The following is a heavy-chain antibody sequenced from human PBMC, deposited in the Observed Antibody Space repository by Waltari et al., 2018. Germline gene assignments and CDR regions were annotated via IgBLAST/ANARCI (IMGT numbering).Heavy chain of an antibody. D-gene: IGHD3-3*01. V-gene: IGHV1-18*01. CDR3: ARDGVTLFGVVIAEGNYFDY. Sequence: QVQMVQSGAEVKKPGASVRVSCKAYGYTFTSFGINWGRQAPGQGLEWMGWISGYRGDAKFAQKVQGRLTMTTDASTSTAYMELRSLESDDTGVYYCARDGVTLFGVVIAEGNYFDYWGQGTLLTVSS. CDR2: ISGYRGDA. CDR1: GYTFTSFG. J-gene: IGHJ4*02.